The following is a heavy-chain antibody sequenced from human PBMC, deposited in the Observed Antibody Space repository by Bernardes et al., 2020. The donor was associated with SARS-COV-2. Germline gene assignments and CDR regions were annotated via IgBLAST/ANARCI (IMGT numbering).Heavy chain of an antibody. CDR3: ARAGYYYDSSGYSGYYYYGMDG. Sequence: GGSLRLSCAASGFTFSSYDMHWVRQATGKGLEWVSAIGTAGDTYYPGSVKGRFTISRENAKNSLYLQMNSLRAGDTAVYYCARAGYYYDSSGYSGYYYYGMDGWGQGTTGTVSS. CDR2: IGTAGDT. CDR1: GFTFSSYD. J-gene: IGHJ6*02. V-gene: IGHV3-13*01. D-gene: IGHD3-22*01.